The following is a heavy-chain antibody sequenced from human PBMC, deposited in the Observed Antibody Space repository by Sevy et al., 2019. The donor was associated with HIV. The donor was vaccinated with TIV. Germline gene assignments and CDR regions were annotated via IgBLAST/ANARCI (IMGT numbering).Heavy chain of an antibody. CDR2: ISNSGTSM. V-gene: IGHV3-48*03. J-gene: IGHJ4*02. CDR3: ARDLPHSATTVAHFDC. D-gene: IGHD4-17*01. CDR1: GFTFSSYE. Sequence: GGSLRLSCVASGFTFSSYEMNWVRQAPGKGLEWVSYISNSGTSMYYSHSVKGRFTISRDNARNSLYLQMNSLRAEDTAVYYCARDLPHSATTVAHFDCWGQGTLVTVSS.